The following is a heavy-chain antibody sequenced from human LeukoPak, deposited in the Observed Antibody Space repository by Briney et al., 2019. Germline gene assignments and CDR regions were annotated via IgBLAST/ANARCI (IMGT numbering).Heavy chain of an antibody. V-gene: IGHV4-39*01. CDR1: GGFISSTSYY. CDR3: AMGSSSWPY. J-gene: IGHJ4*02. Sequence: SETLSLTCTVSGGFISSTSYYWGWIRQPPGKGLEWIGSIYYSGSTYYNPSLKSRVTISVDTSKNQFSLKLSSVTAADTAVYYCAMGSSSWPYWGQGTLVTVSS. D-gene: IGHD6-13*01. CDR2: IYYSGST.